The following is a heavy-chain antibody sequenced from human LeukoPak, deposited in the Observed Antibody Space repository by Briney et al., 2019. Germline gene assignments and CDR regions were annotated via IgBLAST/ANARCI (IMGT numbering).Heavy chain of an antibody. CDR2: INPNSGRT. CDR1: GSSFTSFA. J-gene: IGHJ6*03. V-gene: IGHV1-2*02. Sequence: DSVTVSCKASGSSFTSFAMSWVRQAAGHGLEWVGWINPNSGRTKYAQSLQGRATLTRDTSIRTAYMELSRLKSDDKDVYNCARDSWLLRYYYYYYYMDVWGKGTTVTISS. D-gene: IGHD3-22*01. CDR3: ARDSWLLRYYYYYYYMDV.